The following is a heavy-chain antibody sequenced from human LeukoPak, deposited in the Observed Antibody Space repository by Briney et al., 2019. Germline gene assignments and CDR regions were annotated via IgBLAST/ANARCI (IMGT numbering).Heavy chain of an antibody. Sequence: GGSLRLSCAASGFTFNVLWLTWVRQAPGKGLEWVANINPDGTVPSYVDSVKGRFTNSRDNANTSLYLQMNSLRPEDTALYYCVKGNWGDYWGQGALVTVSS. CDR1: GFTFNVLW. CDR3: VKGNWGDY. CDR2: INPDGTVP. D-gene: IGHD7-27*01. V-gene: IGHV3-7*01. J-gene: IGHJ4*02.